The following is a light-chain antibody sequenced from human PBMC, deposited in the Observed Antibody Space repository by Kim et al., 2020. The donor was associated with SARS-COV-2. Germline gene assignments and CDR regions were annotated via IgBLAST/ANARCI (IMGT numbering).Light chain of an antibody. V-gene: IGLV4-69*01. CDR1: SGHSSYD. CDR2: LNSDGRY. J-gene: IGLJ2*01. Sequence: QLVLTQSPSASASLGDSVKLTCTLSSGHSSYDITWHQQQPKKGPRFLMKLNSDGRYIRGDGIPDRFSGSSSGAERYLTISSLQSEDEADYYCHTWSTAIVFGGGTKLTVL. CDR3: HTWSTAIV.